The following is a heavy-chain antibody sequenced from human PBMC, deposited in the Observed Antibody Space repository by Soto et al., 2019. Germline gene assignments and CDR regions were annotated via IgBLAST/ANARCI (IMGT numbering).Heavy chain of an antibody. CDR2: IYYSGST. D-gene: IGHD6-13*01. J-gene: IGHJ4*02. Sequence: PSETLSLTCTVSGGSVSSGSYYWSWIRQPPGKGLEWIGYIYYSGSTNYNPSLKSRVTISVDTSKNQFSLKLSSVTAADTAVYYCARANSSSYDGEFDYWGQGTLVTVSS. V-gene: IGHV4-61*01. CDR3: ARANSSSYDGEFDY. CDR1: GGSVSSGSYY.